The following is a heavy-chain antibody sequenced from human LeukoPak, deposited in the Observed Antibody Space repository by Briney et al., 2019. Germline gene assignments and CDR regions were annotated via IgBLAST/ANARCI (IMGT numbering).Heavy chain of an antibody. D-gene: IGHD3-22*01. Sequence: GGSLRLSCAASGFTFSSYAMSWVRQAPGKGLEWVSAISGSGGSTYYADSVKGRFTISRDDSKNTLYLQMNSLRAEDTAVYYCAKDNYDSSGYSHFDYWGQGTLVTVSS. J-gene: IGHJ4*02. CDR3: AKDNYDSSGYSHFDY. V-gene: IGHV3-23*01. CDR1: GFTFSSYA. CDR2: ISGSGGST.